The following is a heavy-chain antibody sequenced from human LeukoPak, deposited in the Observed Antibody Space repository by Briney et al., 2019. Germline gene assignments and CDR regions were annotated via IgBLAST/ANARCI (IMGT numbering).Heavy chain of an antibody. CDR3: TRDREYSSSYFGWYFDL. Sequence: GGSLRLSCAASGFTFDDYGMSWVRQAPGKGLEWVSGINWNGGSTGYADSVKGRFTISRDNAKNSLFLQMNSLRAEDTALYYCTRDREYSSSYFGWYFDLWGRGTLVTVSS. CDR1: GFTFDDYG. V-gene: IGHV3-20*04. CDR2: INWNGGST. D-gene: IGHD6-6*01. J-gene: IGHJ2*01.